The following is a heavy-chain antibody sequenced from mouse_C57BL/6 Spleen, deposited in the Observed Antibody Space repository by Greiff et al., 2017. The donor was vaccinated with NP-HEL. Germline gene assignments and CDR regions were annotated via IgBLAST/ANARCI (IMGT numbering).Heavy chain of an antibody. CDR3: ARTGTRYFDV. J-gene: IGHJ1*03. CDR1: GYAFSSSW. CDR2: IYPGDGDT. D-gene: IGHD4-1*01. V-gene: IGHV1-82*01. Sequence: VKLMESGPELVKPGASVKISCKASGYAFSSSWMNWVKQRPGKGLEWIGRIYPGDGDTNYNGKFKGKATLTADKSSSTAYMQLSSLTSEDSAVYFCARTGTRYFDVWGTGTTVTVSS.